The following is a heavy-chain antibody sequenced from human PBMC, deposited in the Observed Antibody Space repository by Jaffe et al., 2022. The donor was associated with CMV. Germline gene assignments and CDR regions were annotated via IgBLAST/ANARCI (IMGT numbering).Heavy chain of an antibody. J-gene: IGHJ3*02. CDR3: ASYLGDVDYYDSSGYQGAFDI. D-gene: IGHD3-22*01. CDR1: GFTFSSYG. V-gene: IGHV3-33*01. Sequence: QVQLVESGGGVVQPGRSLRLSCAASGFTFSSYGMHWVRQAPGKGLEWVAVIWYDGSNKYYADSVKGRFTISRDNSKNTLYLQMNSLRAEDTAVYYCASYLGDVDYYDSSGYQGAFDIWGQGTMVTVSS. CDR2: IWYDGSNK.